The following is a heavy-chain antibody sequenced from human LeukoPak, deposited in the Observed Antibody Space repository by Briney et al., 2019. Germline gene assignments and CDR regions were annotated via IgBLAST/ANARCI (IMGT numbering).Heavy chain of an antibody. D-gene: IGHD3-10*01. CDR1: GGTFSSYA. CDR3: ARVRGSGTNFDY. CDR2: IIPIFGTA. V-gene: IGHV1-69*05. Sequence: SVKVSCKASGGTFSSYAISWARQAPGQGLEWMGRIIPIFGTANYAQKFQGRVTITTDESTSTAYMELSSLRSEDTAVYYCARVRGSGTNFDYWGQGTLVTVDS. J-gene: IGHJ4*02.